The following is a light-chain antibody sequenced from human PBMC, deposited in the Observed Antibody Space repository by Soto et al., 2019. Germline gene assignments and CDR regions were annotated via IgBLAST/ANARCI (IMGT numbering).Light chain of an antibody. CDR2: DVT. J-gene: IGLJ2*01. V-gene: IGLV2-8*01. Sequence: QSALTQPPSASGSPGQSVTISCTGTSSDVGGYNYVSWYQQHPGKAPKVMIYDVTKRPSGVPDRFSGSKSGNTASLTVSGLQAEDEADYYCYSYAGNNKVVFGGGTKLTVL. CDR3: YSYAGNNKVV. CDR1: SSDVGGYNY.